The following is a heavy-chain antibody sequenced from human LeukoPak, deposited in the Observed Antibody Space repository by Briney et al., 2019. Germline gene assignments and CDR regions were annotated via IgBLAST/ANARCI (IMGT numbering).Heavy chain of an antibody. J-gene: IGHJ1*01. Sequence: GASVKVSCKASGYTFTSYGISWVRQAPGQGLEWMGWISAYNGNTDYAQKLQGRVTMTTDTSTSTAYMELSRLRSDDTAVYYCARPLHSSGWAAEYFQHWGQGTLVTVSS. V-gene: IGHV1-18*01. CDR3: ARPLHSSGWAAEYFQH. D-gene: IGHD6-19*01. CDR1: GYTFTSYG. CDR2: ISAYNGNT.